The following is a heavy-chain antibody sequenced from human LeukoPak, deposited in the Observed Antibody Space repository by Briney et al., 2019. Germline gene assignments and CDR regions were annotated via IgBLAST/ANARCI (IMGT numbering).Heavy chain of an antibody. CDR1: GYTLTSYG. Sequence: ASVKVSCKASGYTLTSYGISWVRQAPGQGLEWMGWISAYNGNTNYAQKLQGRVTMTTDTSTSTAYMELRSLRSDDTAVYYCAREVWGSYSYGMDVWGQGTTVTVSS. CDR3: AREVWGSYSYGMDV. CDR2: ISAYNGNT. J-gene: IGHJ6*02. D-gene: IGHD3-16*01. V-gene: IGHV1-18*01.